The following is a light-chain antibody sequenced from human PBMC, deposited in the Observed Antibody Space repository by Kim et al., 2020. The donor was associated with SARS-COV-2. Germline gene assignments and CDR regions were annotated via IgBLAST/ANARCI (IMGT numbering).Light chain of an antibody. CDR1: KLGEKY. CDR3: LVWDSTTTV. CDR2: QDT. J-gene: IGLJ2*01. Sequence: GSPGQTASITCSGDKLGEKYVCWYQQRPGQSPVVVIYQDTNRPSGIPERFSGSNSGNTATLTISGTQAMDEADYYCLVWDSTTTVFGGGTQLTVL. V-gene: IGLV3-1*01.